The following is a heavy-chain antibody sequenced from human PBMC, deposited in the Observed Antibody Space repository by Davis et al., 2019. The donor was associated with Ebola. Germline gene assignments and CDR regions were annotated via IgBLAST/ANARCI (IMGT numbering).Heavy chain of an antibody. V-gene: IGHV4-59*01. CDR3: ARIRRNYGDYLNDAFDI. CDR2: T. J-gene: IGHJ3*02. Sequence: TNYNPSLKSRVTISVDTSKKQFSLKLSSVTAADTAVYYCARIRRNYGDYLNDAFDIWGQGTMVTVSS. D-gene: IGHD4-17*01.